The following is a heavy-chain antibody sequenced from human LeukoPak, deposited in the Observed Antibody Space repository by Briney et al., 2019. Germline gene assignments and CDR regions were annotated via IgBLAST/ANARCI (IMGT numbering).Heavy chain of an antibody. D-gene: IGHD1-26*01. V-gene: IGHV1-2*02. CDR2: IRPTDGAT. CDR3: ARGRYRYSYDY. J-gene: IGHJ4*02. Sequence: ASVRVSCKASGYIFTDHFFHWVRQAPGQGLEWMGWIRPTDGATKVAQKFQGRVTLTRDTSISTVYMEMSGLRFDDTTMYYCARGRYRYSYDYWGQGTLVTVSS. CDR1: GYIFTDHF.